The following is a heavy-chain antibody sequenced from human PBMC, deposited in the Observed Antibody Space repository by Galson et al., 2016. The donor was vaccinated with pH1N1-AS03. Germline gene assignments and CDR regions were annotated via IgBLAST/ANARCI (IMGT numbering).Heavy chain of an antibody. V-gene: IGHV3-33*01. Sequence: SLRLSCAASGFTISQYGMHWVRQAPGKGREWMAIIWNDGGTTHYADSVKGRFTISRDNSKNTLYLQMNSLRGEDTAVYYCVRDDDSSGYYPDSWGRGTLVTVSS. D-gene: IGHD3-22*01. CDR1: GFTISQYG. CDR2: IWNDGGTT. CDR3: VRDDDSSGYYPDS. J-gene: IGHJ4*02.